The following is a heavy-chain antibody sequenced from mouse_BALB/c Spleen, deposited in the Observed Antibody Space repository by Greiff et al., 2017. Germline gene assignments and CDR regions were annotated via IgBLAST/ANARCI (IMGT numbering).Heavy chain of an antibody. CDR2: IFPGDGST. CDR1: GYTFTSYD. J-gene: IGHJ4*01. Sequence: VQGVESGAELVKPGASVKLSCKASGYTFTSYDINWVRQRPEQGLEWIGWIFPGDGSTKYNAKFKGKATLTTDKSSSTAYMQLSRLTSEDSAVYFCASTTATGYAMDYWGQGTSVTVSS. V-gene: IGHV1-85*01. D-gene: IGHD1-2*01. CDR3: ASTTATGYAMDY.